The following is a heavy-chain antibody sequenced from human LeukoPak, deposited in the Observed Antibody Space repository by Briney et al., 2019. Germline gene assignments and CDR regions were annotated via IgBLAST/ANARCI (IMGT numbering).Heavy chain of an antibody. CDR1: GYTFTVYY. J-gene: IGHJ4*02. D-gene: IGHD1-26*01. Sequence: GASVKVSCKASGYTFTVYYVYWVRQAPGHGLEWMGWINPNNGGIKYAQKFQGRVTMTRDTSISTAYMELSRLTSDDTAVYYCARHPYSGSYHFDYWGQGTLVTVSS. V-gene: IGHV1-2*02. CDR2: INPNNGGI. CDR3: ARHPYSGSYHFDY.